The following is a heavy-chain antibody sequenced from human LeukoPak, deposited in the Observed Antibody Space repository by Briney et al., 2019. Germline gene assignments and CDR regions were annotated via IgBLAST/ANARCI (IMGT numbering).Heavy chain of an antibody. CDR1: GFTFSDYY. D-gene: IGHD6-25*01. Sequence: GGSLRLSCAASGFTFSDYYMSWIRQAPGKGLEWVSYISSSSSYTNYADSVKGRFTISRDNAVNTLYLQMNSLRVEDTAVYYCARVGGVSGRAFDMWGQGTMVTVSS. J-gene: IGHJ3*02. CDR3: ARVGGVSGRAFDM. CDR2: ISSSSSYT. V-gene: IGHV3-11*06.